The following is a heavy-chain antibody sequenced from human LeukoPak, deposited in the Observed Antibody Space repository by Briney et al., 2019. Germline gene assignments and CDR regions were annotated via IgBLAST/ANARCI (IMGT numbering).Heavy chain of an antibody. V-gene: IGHV3-23*01. Sequence: GGSLRLSCAASGFSFSSYAMTWVRQAPGKGLEWVSTIRATAGTTYYEDSVKGRFTISRDNSKNTQWLQMNSLRVEDTAVYYCTKGGYTTYFDYWGQGTLVTVSS. CDR3: TKGGYTTYFDY. CDR2: IRATAGTT. J-gene: IGHJ4*02. CDR1: GFSFSSYA. D-gene: IGHD6-13*01.